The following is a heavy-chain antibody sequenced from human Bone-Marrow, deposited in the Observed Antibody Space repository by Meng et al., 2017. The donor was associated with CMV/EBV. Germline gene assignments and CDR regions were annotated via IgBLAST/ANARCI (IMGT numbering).Heavy chain of an antibody. Sequence: ASVQDSCKASGYTFTSYYMHWVRQAPGQGLEWMGWINPKNGVTNYAQKFQDRVTMTRDTPISTTYMEVSRLRSDDTAAYYCTSDGGWYFDDWGQGTLVTVSS. CDR1: GYTFTSYY. D-gene: IGHD6-19*01. CDR3: TSDGGWYFDD. CDR2: INPKNGVT. V-gene: IGHV1-2*02. J-gene: IGHJ4*02.